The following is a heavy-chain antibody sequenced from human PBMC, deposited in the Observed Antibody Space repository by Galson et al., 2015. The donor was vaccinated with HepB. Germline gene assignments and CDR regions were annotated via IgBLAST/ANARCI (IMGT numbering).Heavy chain of an antibody. V-gene: IGHV4-61*03. CDR3: ARDFLGTTSRHAAFDI. D-gene: IGHD1-14*01. CDR1: GGSVSGGDYY. J-gene: IGHJ3*02. CDR2: IRSRGST. Sequence: SETLSLTCTVSGGSVSGGDYYWNWIRQPPGQGLEWLAYIRSRGSTTMYNPSLKRRVTISLDTSKNAFSLQLDSVTAADTALYFCARDFLGTTSRHAAFDIWGQGTAVTVSS.